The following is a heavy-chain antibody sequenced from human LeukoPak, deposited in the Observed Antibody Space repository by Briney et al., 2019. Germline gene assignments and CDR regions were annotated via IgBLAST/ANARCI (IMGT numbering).Heavy chain of an antibody. D-gene: IGHD3-22*01. Sequence: GGSLRLSCAASGFTFSSYSMNWVRQAPGKGLEWVSSISSSSYIYYADSVKGRFTISRDNAKNSLYLQMNSLRAEDTAVYYCARDGPIVGNDYWGQGTLVTVSS. CDR2: ISSSSYI. V-gene: IGHV3-21*01. CDR3: ARDGPIVGNDY. J-gene: IGHJ4*02. CDR1: GFTFSSYS.